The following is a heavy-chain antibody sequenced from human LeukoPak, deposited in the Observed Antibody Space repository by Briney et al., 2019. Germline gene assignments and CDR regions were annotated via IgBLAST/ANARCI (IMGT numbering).Heavy chain of an antibody. CDR2: ISYDGSNK. Sequence: GGSLRLSCAASGFTFDDYAMHWVRQAPGKGLEWVAVISYDGSNKYYADSVKGRFTISRDNSKNTLYLQMNSLRAEDTAVYYCARELNIQGRYYFDYWGQGTLVTVSS. D-gene: IGHD2/OR15-2a*01. CDR3: ARELNIQGRYYFDY. J-gene: IGHJ4*02. V-gene: IGHV3-30-3*01. CDR1: GFTFDDYA.